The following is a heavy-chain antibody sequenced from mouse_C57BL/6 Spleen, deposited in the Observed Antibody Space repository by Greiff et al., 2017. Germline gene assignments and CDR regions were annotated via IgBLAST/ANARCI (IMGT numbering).Heavy chain of an antibody. CDR2: IYPRDGST. CDR3: AREDYGSSFLFDY. J-gene: IGHJ2*01. V-gene: IGHV1-78*01. CDR1: GYTFTDHT. D-gene: IGHD1-1*01. Sequence: VKLMESDAELVKPGASVKISCKVSGYTFTDHTIHWMKQRPEQGLEWIGYIYPRDGSTKYNEKFKGKATLTADKSSSTAYMQLNSLTSEDSAVYFCAREDYGSSFLFDYWGQGTTLTVSS.